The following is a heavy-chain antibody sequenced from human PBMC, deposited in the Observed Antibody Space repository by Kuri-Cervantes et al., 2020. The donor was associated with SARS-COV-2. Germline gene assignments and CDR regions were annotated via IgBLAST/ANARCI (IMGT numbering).Heavy chain of an antibody. J-gene: IGHJ3*02. CDR2: ISAYNGNT. CDR3: ARGEGAAPDLDAFDI. CDR1: VYTFTSYG. V-gene: IGHV1-18*01. Sequence: ASVKDSCKASVYTFTSYGISWVRQAPGQGLEWMGWISAYNGNTNYAQKLQGRVTMTTDTSTSTAYMELGSLRSDDTAVYYCARGEGAAPDLDAFDIWGQGTMVTVSS. D-gene: IGHD1-26*01.